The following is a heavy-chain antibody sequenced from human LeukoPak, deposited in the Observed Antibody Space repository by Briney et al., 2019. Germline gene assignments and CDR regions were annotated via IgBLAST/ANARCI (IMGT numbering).Heavy chain of an antibody. D-gene: IGHD4-17*01. V-gene: IGHV3-53*01. CDR2: IYSDYSGGSA. CDR1: GFTFSNAW. Sequence: PGGSLRLSCAASGFTFSNAWMTWVRQAPGKGLEWVSIIYSDYSGGSAYYADSVKGRFTISGDNSKNMLYLQMNSLRAEDTAVYSCARGTVTAPDYWGQGTLVTVSS. CDR3: ARGTVTAPDY. J-gene: IGHJ4*02.